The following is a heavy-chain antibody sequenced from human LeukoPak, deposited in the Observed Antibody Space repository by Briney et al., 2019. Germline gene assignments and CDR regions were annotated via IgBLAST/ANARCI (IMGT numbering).Heavy chain of an antibody. Sequence: GGSLRLSCAASGFTFRSYGMHWVRQAPGKGLEWVAFIRYDGSNKYYADSVKGRFTISRDNSKNTLYLQMNSLRAEDTAVYYCARDKDIRKNSGLHAFDIWGQGTMVTVSS. V-gene: IGHV3-30*02. CDR3: ARDKDIRKNSGLHAFDI. CDR1: GFTFRSYG. CDR2: IRYDGSNK. D-gene: IGHD2-15*01. J-gene: IGHJ3*02.